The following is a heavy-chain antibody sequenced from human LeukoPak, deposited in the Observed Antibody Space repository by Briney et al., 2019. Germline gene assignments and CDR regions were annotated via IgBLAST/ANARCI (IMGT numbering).Heavy chain of an antibody. V-gene: IGHV3-21*04. CDR2: ITSGSSYI. CDR1: GFTFSDYS. CDR3: AKDPPMVRGVIFY. Sequence: GXSLRLSCAASGFTFSDYSMSWVRQAPGKGVEWVSSITSGSSYIYYADSVKGRFTISRDNSKNTLYLQMNSLRAEDTAVYYCAKDPPMVRGVIFYWGQGTLVTVSS. J-gene: IGHJ4*02. D-gene: IGHD3-10*01.